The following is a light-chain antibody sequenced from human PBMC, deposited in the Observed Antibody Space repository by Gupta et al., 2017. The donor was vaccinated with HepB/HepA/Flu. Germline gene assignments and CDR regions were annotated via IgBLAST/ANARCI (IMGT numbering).Light chain of an antibody. V-gene: IGKV3-15*01. Sequence: EIVMTQSPATLSVSPGERATLSCRASQSVTSNLAWYQQKPGQAPRLLIYGTSTRATGIPARFSGGGSGTEFTLTISSLQSEDFAVYYCRQYHNWPPCSFGQGTKLEI. J-gene: IGKJ2*04. CDR1: QSVTSN. CDR3: RQYHNWPPCS. CDR2: GTS.